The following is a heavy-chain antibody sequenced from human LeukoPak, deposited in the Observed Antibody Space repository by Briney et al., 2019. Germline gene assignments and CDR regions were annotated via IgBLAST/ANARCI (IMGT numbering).Heavy chain of an antibody. CDR2: INPSSGTT. D-gene: IGHD5-18*01. CDR3: AGRPDTAVVPIFDY. CDR1: GYTFTGYY. Sequence: ASVKVSCKASGYTFTGYYVHWVRQAPGQGLEWMGWINPSSGTTNYAQKFQGRVTMTGDTPISTVYMELSRLSSDDTAVYFCAGRPDTAVVPIFDYWGQGTLVTISS. V-gene: IGHV1-2*02. J-gene: IGHJ4*02.